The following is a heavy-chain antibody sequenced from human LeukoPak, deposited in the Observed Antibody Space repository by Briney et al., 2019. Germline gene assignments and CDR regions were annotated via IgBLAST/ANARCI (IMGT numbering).Heavy chain of an antibody. Sequence: PSETLCLTCTVSGGSISSYYWSWIRQPPGKGLEWIGYIYYSGSTNYNPSLKSRVTISVDTSKNQFSLKLSSVTAADTAVYYCARERMDSSSWYQSYNWFDPWGQGTLVTVSS. CDR2: IYYSGST. V-gene: IGHV4-59*01. CDR1: GGSISSYY. CDR3: ARERMDSSSWYQSYNWFDP. J-gene: IGHJ5*02. D-gene: IGHD6-13*01.